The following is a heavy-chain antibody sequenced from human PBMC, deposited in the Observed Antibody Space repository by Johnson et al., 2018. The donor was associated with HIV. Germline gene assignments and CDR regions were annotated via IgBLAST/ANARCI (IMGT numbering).Heavy chain of an antibody. J-gene: IGHJ3*02. CDR3: AKEGDYRVSFGHYSSDAFDM. Sequence: EQLVESGGGLVQPGGSLRLSCAASGFTVSSNYMSWVRQTPGKGLEWVSVIYSGGSTYYADSVKGRFTISRDNSKNTLYLQMNSLRHEDTAMYYCAKEGDYRVSFGHYSSDAFDMWGQGTMVTVSS. D-gene: IGHD2-21*01. CDR2: IYSGGST. V-gene: IGHV3-66*01. CDR1: GFTVSSNY.